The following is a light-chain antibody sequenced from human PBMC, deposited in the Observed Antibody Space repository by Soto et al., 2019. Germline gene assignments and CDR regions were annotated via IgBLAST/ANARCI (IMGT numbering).Light chain of an antibody. J-gene: IGKJ1*01. Sequence: EIGFAQAQATLSFSPGETATLSCSASQSVRNYLALYQQKPGQAPRLLIYDASNRATGIPARFSGTGSETDFTLTISSLEPEDFAIYYCQQRSKMPLTFGHGTKVDIK. CDR2: DAS. V-gene: IGKV3-11*01. CDR1: QSVRNY. CDR3: QQRSKMPLT.